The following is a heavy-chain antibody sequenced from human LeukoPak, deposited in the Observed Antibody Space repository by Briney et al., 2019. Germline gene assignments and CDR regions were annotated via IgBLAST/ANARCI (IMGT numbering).Heavy chain of an antibody. CDR1: GGSISSSSYY. CDR2: IYYSGGT. V-gene: IGHV4-39*07. CDR3: ARDPIYQYYFDY. D-gene: IGHD2-2*02. Sequence: PSETLSLTCTVSGGSISSSSYYWGWIRQPPGKGLEWIGSIYYSGGTYYNPSLRSRVTISLDMSKNQFSLKLSSVTAADTAVYYCARDPIYQYYFDYWGQGTLVTVSS. J-gene: IGHJ4*02.